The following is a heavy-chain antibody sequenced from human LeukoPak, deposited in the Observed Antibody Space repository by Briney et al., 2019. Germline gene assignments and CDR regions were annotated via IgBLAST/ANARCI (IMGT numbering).Heavy chain of an antibody. J-gene: IGHJ4*02. CDR1: GFTFSNYW. V-gene: IGHV3-74*01. Sequence: GGSLRLSCAASGFTFSNYWLHWVRQPPGKGLVWVSRITTDESSTHYAASVNGRFTISRDNAKSTVYLQMSSLRAEDTAVYYCTGHHQAYSRTYWGQGTLVTVSS. CDR2: ITTDESST. CDR3: TGHHQAYSRTY. D-gene: IGHD4-11*01.